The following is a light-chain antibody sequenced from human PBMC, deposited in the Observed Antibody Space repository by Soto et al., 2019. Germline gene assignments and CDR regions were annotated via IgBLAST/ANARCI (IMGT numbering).Light chain of an antibody. J-gene: IGKJ4*01. CDR2: DAS. CDR1: QSVSSD. Sequence: EFGFRHCPSTLCLCPGGRATLSCRASQSVSSDLAWYQQTPGQASRLLISDASNRATGIPASFSGSWYGTDCTLTISSLELEDFAVYSCQQCSNWPLTFGGGTKVDIK. CDR3: QQCSNWPLT. V-gene: IGKV3-11*01.